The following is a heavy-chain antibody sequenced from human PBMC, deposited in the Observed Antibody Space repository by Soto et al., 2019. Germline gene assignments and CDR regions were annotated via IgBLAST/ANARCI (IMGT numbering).Heavy chain of an antibody. V-gene: IGHV1-8*01. CDR2: MNPNSGNT. Sequence: ASVKVSCKASGYTFTSYDINWVRQATGQGLEWMGWMNPNSGNTGYAQKFQGRVTMTRNTSISTAYMELSSLRSEDTAVYYCERGRRQLVRYYYCYMDVWGIGTTVTVSS. CDR1: GYTFTSYD. J-gene: IGHJ6*03. D-gene: IGHD6-6*01. CDR3: ERGRRQLVRYYYCYMDV.